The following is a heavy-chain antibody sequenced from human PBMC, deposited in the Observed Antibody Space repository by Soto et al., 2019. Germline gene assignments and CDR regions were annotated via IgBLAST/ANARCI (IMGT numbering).Heavy chain of an antibody. CDR2: IIPISGTA. V-gene: IGHV1-69*13. CDR1: RSTFNNYA. J-gene: IGHJ4*02. CDR3: ARAGTSGWYFFDY. D-gene: IGHD6-19*01. Sequence: VASVKVSCKTSRSTFNNYAISWVRQAPGQGLEWMGGIIPISGTANYAQRFQGRVTITADESTTTAYMDLSSLRSEDTALYYCARAGTSGWYFFDYWGQGTLVTVSS.